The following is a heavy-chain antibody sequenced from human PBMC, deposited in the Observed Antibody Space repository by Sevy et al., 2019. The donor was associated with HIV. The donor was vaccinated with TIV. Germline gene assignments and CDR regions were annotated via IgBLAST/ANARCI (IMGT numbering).Heavy chain of an antibody. CDR1: GYTFTGHY. V-gene: IGHV1-2*02. D-gene: IGHD7-27*01. Sequence: ASVKVSCKASGYTFTGHYLHWVRQAPGQGVEWMGWIDPISGGTKHAQNFKGRVTMARDTSISTAYMELSSLRFDDTAMYYCVRIRFQTGAFDSWGQGTLVTVSS. CDR2: IDPISGGT. J-gene: IGHJ4*02. CDR3: VRIRFQTGAFDS.